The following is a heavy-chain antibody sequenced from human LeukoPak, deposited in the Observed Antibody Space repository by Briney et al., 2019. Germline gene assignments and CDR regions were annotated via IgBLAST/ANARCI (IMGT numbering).Heavy chain of an antibody. V-gene: IGHV3-48*01. J-gene: IGHJ4*02. CDR2: ISSSSSTI. D-gene: IGHD3-3*01. CDR3: ARDWYDFWSGYFDY. Sequence: PGGSLRLSCAASGFTFSSYSMNWVRQAPGKGLEWVSYISSSSSTIYYADSVKGRFTISRDNAKNSLYLQMNSLRAEDTAVYYCARDWYDFWSGYFDYWGQGTLVTVSS. CDR1: GFTFSSYS.